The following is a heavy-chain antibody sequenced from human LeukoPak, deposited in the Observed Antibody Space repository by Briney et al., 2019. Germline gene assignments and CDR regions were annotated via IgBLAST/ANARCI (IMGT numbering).Heavy chain of an antibody. CDR3: ARDLTYYYDSSGYYLDY. CDR1: GGTFSSYA. CDR2: IIPIFGTA. V-gene: IGHV1-69*13. D-gene: IGHD3-22*01. Sequence: ASVKVSCKASGGTFSSYAISWVRQAPGQGLEWMGGIIPIFGTANYAQKFQGRVTITADESTSTAYMELSSLRSEDTAVYYCARDLTYYYDSSGYYLDYWGQGALVTVSS. J-gene: IGHJ4*02.